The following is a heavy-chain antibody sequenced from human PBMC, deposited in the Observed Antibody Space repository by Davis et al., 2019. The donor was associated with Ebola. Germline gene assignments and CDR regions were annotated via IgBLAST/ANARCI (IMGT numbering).Heavy chain of an antibody. D-gene: IGHD4-17*01. CDR3: AREGRYGDYTFDY. J-gene: IGHJ4*02. CDR1: GASVSSNSAA. CDR2: TYYRSKWYN. V-gene: IGHV6-1*01. Sequence: SETLSLTCPIPGASVSSNSAAWNWIRQSPSRGLEWLGRTYYRSKWYNDYAVSVKSRITINPDTSKNQFSLQLNSVTPEDTAVYYCAREGRYGDYTFDYWGQGTLVTVSS.